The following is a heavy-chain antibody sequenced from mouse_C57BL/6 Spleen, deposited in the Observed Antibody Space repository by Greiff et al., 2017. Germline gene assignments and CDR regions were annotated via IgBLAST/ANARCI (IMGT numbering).Heavy chain of an antibody. CDR1: GFSFTSYA. Sequence: QVQLKQSGPGLVAPSQRLSITCTVSGFSFTSYAISWVRQPPGKGLEWLGVIWTGGGTNYNSALKSRLSISKDNSKSQFFLKMNCLQTDDTARYYCARNYYYGSSLYCAMDYWGQGTSVTVSS. CDR2: IWTGGGT. CDR3: ARNYYYGSSLYCAMDY. V-gene: IGHV2-9-1*01. J-gene: IGHJ4*01. D-gene: IGHD1-1*01.